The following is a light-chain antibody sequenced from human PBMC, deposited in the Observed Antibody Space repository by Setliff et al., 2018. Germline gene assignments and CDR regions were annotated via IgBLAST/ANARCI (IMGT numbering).Light chain of an antibody. CDR1: TSDVGTYDF. CDR3: CSYAPTYISV. Sequence: QSALTQPRSVSGSPGQSVTISCTGTTSDVGTYDFVSWYQEHPGKAPKLSIYDVTKRPSGVPDRFSGSKSGDTASLTISGLQAEDEADYYCCSYAPTYISVFGTGTKVTVL. J-gene: IGLJ1*01. V-gene: IGLV2-11*01. CDR2: DVT.